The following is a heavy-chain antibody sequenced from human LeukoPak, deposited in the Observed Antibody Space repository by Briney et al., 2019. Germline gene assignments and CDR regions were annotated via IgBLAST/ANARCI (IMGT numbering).Heavy chain of an antibody. CDR3: AREYYNILNGGRNWFDR. J-gene: IGHJ5*02. Sequence: GASVTVICKASGYTFTSYDINWVRQAPGQGLECMGWKNPNSGNTGNAQKFQGRVTMTRNTSISTAYMELSSLRSEDTAVYYCAREYYNILNGGRNWFDRWGQGTLVTVSS. CDR2: KNPNSGNT. V-gene: IGHV1-8*01. CDR1: GYTFTSYD. D-gene: IGHD3-9*01.